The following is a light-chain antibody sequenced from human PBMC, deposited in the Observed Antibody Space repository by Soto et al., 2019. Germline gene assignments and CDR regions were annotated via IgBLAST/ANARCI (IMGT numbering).Light chain of an antibody. J-gene: IGLJ1*01. V-gene: IGLV2-11*01. CDR2: DVS. CDR3: CSYAGSYSYV. Sequence: QSALPQPRSVSGSPGQSVPFSCTGPSSVVGGYNYVSWYQQHPGKAPKLMIYDVSKRPSGVPDRFSGSKSGNTASLTISGLQAEDEADYYCCSYAGSYSYVFGTGTKVTVL. CDR1: SSVVGGYNY.